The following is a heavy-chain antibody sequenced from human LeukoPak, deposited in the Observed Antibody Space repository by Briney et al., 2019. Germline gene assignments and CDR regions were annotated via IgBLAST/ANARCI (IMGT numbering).Heavy chain of an antibody. CDR1: GGSFSSGSYY. J-gene: IGHJ4*02. CDR2: IYYSGST. Sequence: PSETLSLTCTVSGGSFSSGSYYWSWLRQPPGRGLEWVGYIYYSGSTNYNPSLKSRVTVSVDTSQNQFSLKLSSVTAADTAVYYCARGVEYSYGYPYFDYWGQGTLVTVSS. D-gene: IGHD5-18*01. CDR3: ARGVEYSYGYPYFDY. V-gene: IGHV4-61*01.